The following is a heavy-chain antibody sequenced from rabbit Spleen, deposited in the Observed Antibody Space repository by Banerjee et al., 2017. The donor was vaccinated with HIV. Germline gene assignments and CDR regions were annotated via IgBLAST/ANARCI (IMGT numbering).Heavy chain of an antibody. J-gene: IGHJ6*01. Sequence: QEQLEESGGDLVKPGASLTLTCTASGFSFSSSDYMCWVRQAPGKGLEWISCIAGSSGGFTYSATWAKGRFTCSKTSSTTVTLQMTSLTAADTATYFCARDAGTSFSTYGMDLWGQGTLVTVS. CDR3: ARDAGTSFSTYGMDL. V-gene: IGHV1S45*01. D-gene: IGHD8-1*01. CDR2: IAGSSGGFT. CDR1: GFSFSSSDY.